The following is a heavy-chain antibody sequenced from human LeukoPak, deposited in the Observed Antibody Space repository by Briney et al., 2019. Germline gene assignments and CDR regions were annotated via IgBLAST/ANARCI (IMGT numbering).Heavy chain of an antibody. V-gene: IGHV1-18*01. D-gene: IGHD3-22*01. J-gene: IGHJ4*02. Sequence: ASVKVSRKASGYTFTSYGISWVRQAPGQGLEWMGWISAYNGNTNYAQKLQGRVTMTTDTSTSTAYMELRSLRSDDTAVYYCARDRYYDSSGYYYDFDYWGQGTLVTVSS. CDR1: GYTFTSYG. CDR3: ARDRYYDSSGYYYDFDY. CDR2: ISAYNGNT.